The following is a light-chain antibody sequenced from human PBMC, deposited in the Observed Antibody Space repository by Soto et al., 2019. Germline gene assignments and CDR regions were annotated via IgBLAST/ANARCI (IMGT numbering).Light chain of an antibody. CDR1: QGINSY. CDR3: QQFGSSVT. Sequence: DIQLTQSPSFLSASVGDRVTITCRASQGINSYLAWYQQKPGKAPKLLIYAASTLQSGVPSRFSGSGSGTDFTLTISRLEPEDFAVYYCQQFGSSVTFGQGTRLEIK. CDR2: AAS. J-gene: IGKJ5*01. V-gene: IGKV1-9*01.